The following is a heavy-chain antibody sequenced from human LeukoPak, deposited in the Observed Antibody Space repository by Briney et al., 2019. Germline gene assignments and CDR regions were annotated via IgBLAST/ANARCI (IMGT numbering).Heavy chain of an antibody. J-gene: IGHJ4*02. CDR3: AKDRSGSYSQGLDY. V-gene: IGHV3-23*01. CDR2: ISGSGGST. D-gene: IGHD1-26*01. Sequence: GGSLRLSCAASGFTFSSYAMSWVRQAPGKGLEWVSAISGSGGSTYYADSVKGRFTISRDNSKNTLYLQMSSLTAEDTAVYYCAKDRSGSYSQGLDYWGQGTLVTVSS. CDR1: GFTFSSYA.